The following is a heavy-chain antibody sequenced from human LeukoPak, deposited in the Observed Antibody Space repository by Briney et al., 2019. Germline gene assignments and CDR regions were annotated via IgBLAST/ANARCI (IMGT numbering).Heavy chain of an antibody. Sequence: GGSLRLSCAASGFTFSSYWMSWVRQAPGKGLEWVANIKQDGSEKYYVDSVKGRFTISRDNSKNTLYLQMNSLRAEDTAVYYCAKDSDAQYDFWSGYYRPSGMDVWGQGTTVTVSS. D-gene: IGHD3-3*01. CDR3: AKDSDAQYDFWSGYYRPSGMDV. V-gene: IGHV3-7*03. J-gene: IGHJ6*02. CDR1: GFTFSSYW. CDR2: IKQDGSEK.